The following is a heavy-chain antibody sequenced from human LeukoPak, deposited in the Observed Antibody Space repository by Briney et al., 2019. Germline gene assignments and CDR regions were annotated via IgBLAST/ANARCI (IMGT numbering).Heavy chain of an antibody. CDR3: ARTTLDGLDY. V-gene: IGHV2-70*04. CDR1: GFSLSTGGMR. D-gene: IGHD2-15*01. J-gene: IGHJ4*02. CDR2: IDWDDDK. Sequence: SGPALVKPTQTLILTCTFSGFSLSTGGMRVSWIRHPPGKALEWLARIDWDDDKFYSTSLNTRLTISTDTPKNQVVLTMTNMDPVDTATYYCARTTLDGLDYWGQGTLVTVPS.